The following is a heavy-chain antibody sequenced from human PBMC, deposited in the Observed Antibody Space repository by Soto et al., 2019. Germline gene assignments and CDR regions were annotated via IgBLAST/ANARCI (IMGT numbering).Heavy chain of an antibody. V-gene: IGHV4-59*08. CDR2: IYYSGST. Sequence: SETLSLTCTVSGGTISSYYWSWIRQPPGKGLEWIGYIYYSGSTNYNPSLKSRVTISVDTSKNQFSLKLSSVTAADTAVYYCARAKAPLYSSSWYWFDPWGQGTLVTVSS. J-gene: IGHJ5*02. CDR1: GGTISSYY. D-gene: IGHD6-13*01. CDR3: ARAKAPLYSSSWYWFDP.